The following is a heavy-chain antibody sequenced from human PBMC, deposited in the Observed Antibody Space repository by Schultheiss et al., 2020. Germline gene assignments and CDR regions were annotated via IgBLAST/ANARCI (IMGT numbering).Heavy chain of an antibody. D-gene: IGHD7-27*01. V-gene: IGHV4-61*08. J-gene: IGHJ3*02. CDR1: GDSLSSGVYF. CDR2: IYYSGST. Sequence: SETLSLTCTVSGDSLSSGVYFWSWIRQPPEKGLEWIGYIYYSGSTNYNPSLETRVTISVDTSKNQFSLKLRSVTAADTAVYYCARDSYAVIGVGTAFDIWGQGTMVTVSS. CDR3: ARDSYAVIGVGTAFDI.